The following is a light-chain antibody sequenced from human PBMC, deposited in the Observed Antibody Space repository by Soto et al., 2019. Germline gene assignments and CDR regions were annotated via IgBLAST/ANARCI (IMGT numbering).Light chain of an antibody. CDR2: GAS. CDR3: QQYNTWPLF. Sequence: EIVMTQSPATLSVSPGERATLTCRASQSVRSNLAWYQQKPRQAPRLLIYGASTRATGIPAMFSGSGSGTEFTLTLSSLQSEDFAVYYCQQYNTWPLFFGPGTKVDIK. V-gene: IGKV3-15*01. J-gene: IGKJ3*01. CDR1: QSVRSN.